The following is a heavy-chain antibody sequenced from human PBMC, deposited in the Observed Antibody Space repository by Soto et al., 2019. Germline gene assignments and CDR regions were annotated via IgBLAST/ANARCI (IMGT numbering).Heavy chain of an antibody. Sequence: PXETLSLTCTAAGCSISRYYWNWIRQPPGKTLEWIGYISESGSTKYNPSLKSRVTILVDTPKNQFSLKLSSVTAADTAVYYCARDPGIIGTTDYFDSWGQGILVTVSS. CDR3: ARDPGIIGTTDYFDS. D-gene: IGHD1-7*01. CDR2: ISESGST. V-gene: IGHV4-59*01. CDR1: GCSISRYY. J-gene: IGHJ4*02.